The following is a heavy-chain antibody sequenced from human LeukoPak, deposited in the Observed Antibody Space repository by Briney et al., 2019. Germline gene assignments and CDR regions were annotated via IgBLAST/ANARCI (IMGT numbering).Heavy chain of an antibody. V-gene: IGHV1-2*02. CDR1: GYTFTGYY. D-gene: IGHD2-2*01. Sequence: ASVKVSCKASGYTFTGYYMHWVRQAPGQGLEWMGWINPNSGGTNYAQKFQGRVTMTRDTSISTAYMELSRLRSDDTAVYYCAREGADCSSTSCYSVNWFDPWGQGTLVTVSS. CDR2: INPNSGGT. CDR3: AREGADCSSTSCYSVNWFDP. J-gene: IGHJ5*02.